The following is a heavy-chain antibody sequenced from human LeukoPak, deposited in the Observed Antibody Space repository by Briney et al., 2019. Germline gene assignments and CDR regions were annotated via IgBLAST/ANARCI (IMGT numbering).Heavy chain of an antibody. CDR2: ISYDGSNK. CDR3: ARDCDYGNTSGMRCY. J-gene: IGHJ4*02. Sequence: GGSLRLSCAASGFTFSSYGMHWVHQAPGKGLEWVAVISYDGSNKYYADSVKGRFTISRDDSQNTLFLQMDSLRVEDTAIYYCARDCDYGNTSGMRCYWGQGTLVTVSS. CDR1: GFTFSSYG. D-gene: IGHD4-17*01. V-gene: IGHV3-30*03.